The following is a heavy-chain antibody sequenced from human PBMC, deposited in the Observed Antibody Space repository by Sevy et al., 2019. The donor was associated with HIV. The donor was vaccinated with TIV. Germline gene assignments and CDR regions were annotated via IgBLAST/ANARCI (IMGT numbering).Heavy chain of an antibody. CDR1: GFTFSDHY. CDR3: VRVASSGPDKFYFDY. CDR2: ARDKPNSYTT. Sequence: GGSLRLSCAASGFTFSDHYMDWVRQAPGKGLEWVGRARDKPNSYTTKYAASVEGRFIIARVDSQNSLYLQMNSLEIDDTAVYYCVRVASSGPDKFYFDYWGQGILVTVSS. J-gene: IGHJ4*02. V-gene: IGHV3-72*01. D-gene: IGHD6-6*01.